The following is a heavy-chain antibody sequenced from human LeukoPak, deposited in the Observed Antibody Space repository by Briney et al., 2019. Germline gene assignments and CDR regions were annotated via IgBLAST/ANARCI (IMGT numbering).Heavy chain of an antibody. CDR3: ARTPGSYDYGDYEGYFDY. D-gene: IGHD4-17*01. J-gene: IGHJ4*02. CDR2: IYHSGST. Sequence: SGTLSLTCAVSGGSISSSNWWCWVRQPPGKGLEWTGEIYHSGSTNYNPSLKSRVTISVDKSKNQFSLKLSSVTAADTAVYYCARTPGSYDYGDYEGYFDYWGQGTLVTVSS. V-gene: IGHV4-4*02. CDR1: GGSISSSNW.